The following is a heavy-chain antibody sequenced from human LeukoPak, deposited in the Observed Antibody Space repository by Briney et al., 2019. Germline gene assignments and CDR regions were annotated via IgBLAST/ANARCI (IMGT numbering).Heavy chain of an antibody. J-gene: IGHJ3*02. V-gene: IGHV4-34*01. D-gene: IGHD3-22*01. Sequence: SETLSLTCAVYGGSLSGYYWSWIRQPPGKGLEWIGEINHSGSTNYNPSLKSRVTISVDTSKNQFSLKLSSVTAADTAVYYCARGLIVVVSLDAFDIWGQGTMVTVSS. CDR3: ARGLIVVVSLDAFDI. CDR1: GGSLSGYY. CDR2: INHSGST.